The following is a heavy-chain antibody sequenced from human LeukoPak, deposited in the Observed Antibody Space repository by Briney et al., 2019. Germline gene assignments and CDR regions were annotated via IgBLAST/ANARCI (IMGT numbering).Heavy chain of an antibody. CDR2: ISYDGSNK. CDR1: GFTFSSYA. D-gene: IGHD3-10*01. J-gene: IGHJ4*02. Sequence: GGSLRLSCAASGFTFSSYAMSWVRQAPGKGLEWVAVISYDGSNKYYADSVKGRFTISRDNSKNTLYLQMNSLRAEDTTVYYCAKTLVRGVIPRYFDYWGQGTLVTVSS. CDR3: AKTLVRGVIPRYFDY. V-gene: IGHV3-30*18.